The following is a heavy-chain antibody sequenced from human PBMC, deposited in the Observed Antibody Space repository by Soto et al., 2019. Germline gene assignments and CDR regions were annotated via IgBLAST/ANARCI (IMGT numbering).Heavy chain of an antibody. V-gene: IGHV3-48*02. J-gene: IGHJ6*02. CDR2: TTKSGTTT. CDR3: AKDRVPTRLYSSASYHYCGLDV. Sequence: PGGSLRLACVASGFSFSNYGMNWVRQGPGKGLEWISSTTKSGTTTYYADSVKGRFTVSRDNAKNSLYLQMNSLRDEDMAVYYCAKDRVPTRLYSSASYHYCGLDVRGQGTTDTVSS. CDR1: GFSFSNYG. D-gene: IGHD6-19*01.